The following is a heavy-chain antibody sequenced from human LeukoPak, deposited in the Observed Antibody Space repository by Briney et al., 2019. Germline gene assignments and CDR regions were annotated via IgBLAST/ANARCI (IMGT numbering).Heavy chain of an antibody. CDR2: INPSGGST. J-gene: IGHJ4*02. V-gene: IGHV1-46*01. Sequence: ASVKVSCKSSGYTFTSHYMHWVRQAPGQGLEWMGIINPSGGSTSYAQKFQGRVTMTRDMSTSTDYMELSSLRSEDTAVYYCASHLGYCTNGVCYAFDYWGQGTLVTVSS. CDR1: GYTFTSHY. CDR3: ASHLGYCTNGVCYAFDY. D-gene: IGHD2-8*01.